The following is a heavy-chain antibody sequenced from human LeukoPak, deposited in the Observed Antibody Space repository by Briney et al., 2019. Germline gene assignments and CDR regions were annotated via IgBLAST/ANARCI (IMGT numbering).Heavy chain of an antibody. Sequence: PGGSLRLSCAASGFSFSGFGMHWVRQASGKGLELVAFIQYDGNARYYADSVKGRFTISRDNAKNSLYLQMNSLRAEDTAVYYCARVVYRGGSGDAFDIWGQGTMVTVSS. CDR2: IQYDGNAR. V-gene: IGHV3-30*02. CDR3: ARVVYRGGSGDAFDI. D-gene: IGHD2-15*01. CDR1: GFSFSGFG. J-gene: IGHJ3*02.